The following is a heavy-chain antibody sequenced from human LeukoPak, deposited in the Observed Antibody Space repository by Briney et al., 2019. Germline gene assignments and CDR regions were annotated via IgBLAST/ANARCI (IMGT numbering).Heavy chain of an antibody. CDR2: IYYSGRT. CDR1: GDSVSRSDSY. J-gene: IGHJ1*01. CDR3: ARRRYYDGSGYLE. Sequence: SETLSLTCSVSGDSVSRSDSYWDWIRQPPGKGLEWIGTIYYSGRTYYSPSLKSRVTMSVDPSNNQFSLNLRSVTAADTEVYYCARRRYYDGSGYLEWGQGTLLSVSS. V-gene: IGHV4-39*01. D-gene: IGHD3-22*01.